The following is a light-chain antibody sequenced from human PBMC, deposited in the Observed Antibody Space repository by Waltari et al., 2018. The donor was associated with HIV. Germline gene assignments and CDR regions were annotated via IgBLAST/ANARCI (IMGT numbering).Light chain of an antibody. Sequence: QSALTQSRPVSGSPGQSVTISCTATSSDVGGYTYVSWYQQHPGKVPKLMIYDVNKRPSGVPDRFSGSKSANTASLTISGLQAEDEADYYCCSYAGSYTWVFGGGTKLTVL. CDR2: DVN. J-gene: IGLJ3*02. V-gene: IGLV2-11*01. CDR3: CSYAGSYTWV. CDR1: SSDVGGYTY.